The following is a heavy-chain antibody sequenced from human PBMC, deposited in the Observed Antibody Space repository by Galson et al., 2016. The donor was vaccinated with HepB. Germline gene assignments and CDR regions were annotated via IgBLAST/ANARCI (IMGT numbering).Heavy chain of an antibody. J-gene: IGHJ5*01. CDR2: INGGGNLP. CDR3: AKDRRWNSGANAYGWFDS. CDR1: GFTFSSNA. V-gene: IGHV3-23*01. D-gene: IGHD4-17*01. Sequence: SLRLSCAASGFTFSSNAMSWARQAPGKELEWVSSINGGGNLPYYADSVKGRLTISRENSRSTLFLQMNSWRSEDSAIYFCAKDRRWNSGANAYGWFDSWGQGALVTVSS.